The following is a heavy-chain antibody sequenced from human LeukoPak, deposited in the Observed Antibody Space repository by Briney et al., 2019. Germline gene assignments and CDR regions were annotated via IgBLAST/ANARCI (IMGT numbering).Heavy chain of an antibody. V-gene: IGHV1-69*13. D-gene: IGHD1-26*01. CDR1: GGTFSSYA. CDR2: IIPIFGTA. CDR3: ARGVPGIVGATTADAFDI. Sequence: ASVKVSCKASGGTFSSYAISWVRQAPGQGLEWMGGIIPIFGTANYAQKFQGRVTITADESTSTAYMEPSSLRSEDTAVYYCARGVPGIVGATTADAFDIWGQGTMVTVSS. J-gene: IGHJ3*02.